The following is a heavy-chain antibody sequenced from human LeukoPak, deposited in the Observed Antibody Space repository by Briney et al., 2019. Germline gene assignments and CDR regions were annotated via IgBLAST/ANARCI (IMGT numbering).Heavy chain of an antibody. Sequence: SVKVSCKASGGTLSRYAISWVRQAPGQGLEWMGGIIASFGTANYAQKFQGRVTVSADESSGTAYMELSNLRSEDTAVYYCARVVTPRYCSSTSCYWKGWFDPWGQGTLVTVSS. CDR3: ARVVTPRYCSSTSCYWKGWFDP. J-gene: IGHJ5*02. CDR2: IIASFGTA. V-gene: IGHV1-69*13. CDR1: GGTLSRYA. D-gene: IGHD2-2*01.